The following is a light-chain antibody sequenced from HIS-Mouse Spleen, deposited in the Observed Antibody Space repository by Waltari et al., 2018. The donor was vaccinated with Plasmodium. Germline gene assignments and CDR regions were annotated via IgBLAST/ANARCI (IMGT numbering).Light chain of an antibody. CDR3: QAWDSSTVV. Sequence: SYELTQPPSVSVSPGQTASITCSGDKLGDKYACWYQQKPGQSTVLVISHDSKRPSGIPERFSGSNSGNTATLTISGTQAMDEADYYCQAWDSSTVVFGGGTKLTVL. J-gene: IGLJ2*01. CDR1: KLGDKY. V-gene: IGLV3-1*01. CDR2: HDS.